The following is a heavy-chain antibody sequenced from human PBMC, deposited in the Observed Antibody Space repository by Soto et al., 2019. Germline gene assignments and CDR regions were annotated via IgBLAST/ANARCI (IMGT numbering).Heavy chain of an antibody. CDR3: ANLDYRNDY. CDR2: ISYDGSNK. CDR1: GFTFSSYG. D-gene: IGHD4-4*01. Sequence: GGSLRLSCAASGFTFSSYGMHWVRQAPGKGLEWVAVISYDGSNKYYADSVKGRFTISRDNSKNTLYLQMNSLRAEDTAVYYCANLDYRNDYWGQGTLVTVSS. V-gene: IGHV3-30*18. J-gene: IGHJ4*02.